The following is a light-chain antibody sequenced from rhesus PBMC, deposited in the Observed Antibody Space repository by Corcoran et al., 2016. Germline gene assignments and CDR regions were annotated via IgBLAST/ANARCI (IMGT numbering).Light chain of an antibody. V-gene: IGKV3S9*01. CDR1: QSVRSY. Sequence: EIVMPQSPATRFFFPGERAPLPGRASQSVRSYVAWYQQKPGQAPTLLIYGTSSRATGIPDRFSGSVSGTDLNLIISSLEPEDVGVYYCQQYNNWIFTFGPGTILDIK. CDR2: GTS. CDR3: QQYNNWIFT. J-gene: IGKJ3*01.